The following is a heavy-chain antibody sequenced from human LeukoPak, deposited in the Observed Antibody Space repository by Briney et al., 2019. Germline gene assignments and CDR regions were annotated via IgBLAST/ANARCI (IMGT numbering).Heavy chain of an antibody. CDR2: IIPIFGTA. CDR1: GGTFSSYA. V-gene: IGHV1-69*05. Sequence: SVKVSCKASGGTFSSYAISWVRQAPGQGLEWMGGIIPIFGTANYAQKFQGRVTITRDTSASTAYMELSSLRSEDTAVYYCARSPVPAAIFDYWGQGSLVTVSS. J-gene: IGHJ4*02. CDR3: ARSPVPAAIFDY. D-gene: IGHD2-2*01.